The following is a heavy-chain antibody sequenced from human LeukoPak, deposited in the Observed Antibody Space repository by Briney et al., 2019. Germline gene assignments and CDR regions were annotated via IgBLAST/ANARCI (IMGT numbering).Heavy chain of an antibody. CDR3: ARASWGSAVVLAATASDF. V-gene: IGHV3-21*01. CDR1: GFTFTSYA. Sequence: GGSLRLSCEASGFTFTSYAMNWVRQAPGKGLEWVSAISSSSGMIYYADSVKGRFTISRDNAKNSLYLQMNSLRAEDTAVYCCARASWGSAVVLAATASDFWGQGTLVTVSS. CDR2: ISSSSGMI. D-gene: IGHD2-15*01. J-gene: IGHJ4*02.